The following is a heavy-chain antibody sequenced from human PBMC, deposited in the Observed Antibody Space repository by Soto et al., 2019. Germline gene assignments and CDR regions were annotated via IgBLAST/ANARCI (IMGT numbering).Heavy chain of an antibody. CDR3: ARDYCSSTSCYAWYYYGMDV. V-gene: IGHV3-30-3*01. J-gene: IGHJ6*02. Sequence: GGSLRLSCAASGFTFSSYAMHWVRQAPGKGLEWVAVISYDGSNKYYADSVKGRFTISRDNSKNTLYLQMNSLRAEDTAVYYCARDYCSSTSCYAWYYYGMDVWGQGTTVTVSS. D-gene: IGHD2-2*01. CDR1: GFTFSSYA. CDR2: ISYDGSNK.